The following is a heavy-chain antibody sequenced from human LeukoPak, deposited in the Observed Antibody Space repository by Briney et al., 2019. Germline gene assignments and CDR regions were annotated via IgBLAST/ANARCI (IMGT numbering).Heavy chain of an antibody. CDR2: ISSSGSSI. CDR3: ARARGAGPGAHFDY. D-gene: IGHD3-10*01. V-gene: IGHV3-11*01. J-gene: IGHJ4*02. CDR1: GFTFSDEY. Sequence: GGSLRLSCAASGFTFSDEYMSWIRQAPGKGLEWVSYISSSGSSIFYADSVKGRFTTSRDNAKNSLFQQMSSLRAEDTAVYYCARARGAGPGAHFDYWGQGTLVTVSS.